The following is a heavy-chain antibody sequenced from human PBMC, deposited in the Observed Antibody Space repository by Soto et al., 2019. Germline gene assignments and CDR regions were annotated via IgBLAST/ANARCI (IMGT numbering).Heavy chain of an antibody. CDR3: ARYCCGDCPNFAY. V-gene: IGHV3-33*01. CDR1: GFTFSTYG. Sequence: QVQLVESGGGVVQPGRSLRLSCAASGFTFSTYGVHWVRQAPCKGLELVAVIWYDGSQKYYVDSVKGRFTLSRDNSKNTVYRQMNSLRAEDTAVYYCARYCCGDCPNFAYWGQGTLVTVSS. D-gene: IGHD2-21*02. J-gene: IGHJ4*02. CDR2: IWYDGSQK.